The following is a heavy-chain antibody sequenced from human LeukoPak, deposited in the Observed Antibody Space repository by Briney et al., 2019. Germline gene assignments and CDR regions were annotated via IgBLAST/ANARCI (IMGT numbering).Heavy chain of an antibody. CDR2: IYPGDSDT. CDR1: GYSFTSYW. D-gene: IGHD2-15*01. V-gene: IGHV5-51*01. J-gene: IGHJ4*02. CDR3: AKGRGILSPDY. Sequence: GESLKISCKGSGYSFTSYWIGWVRQMPGKGLGWMGIIYPGDSDTTYYADSVKGRFTISRDNSKNTLYLQMNFLRAEDTAVYYCAKGRGILSPDYWGQGTLVTVSS.